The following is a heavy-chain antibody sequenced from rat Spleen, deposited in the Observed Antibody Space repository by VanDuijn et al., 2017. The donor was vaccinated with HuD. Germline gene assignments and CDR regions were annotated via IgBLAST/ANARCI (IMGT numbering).Heavy chain of an antibody. Sequence: EVQLVETGGSLVQPGKSLKLTCATSGFTFNNAWMHWVRQSPEKQLEWVAQIKAKSNNYATYYAESVKGRFTISRDDSKSSVYLQMNNLKEEDNAIYYCMDGFAYWGQGTLVTVSS. V-gene: IGHV6-8*01. CDR3: MDGFAY. CDR1: GFTFNNAW. CDR2: IKAKSNNYAT. J-gene: IGHJ3*01.